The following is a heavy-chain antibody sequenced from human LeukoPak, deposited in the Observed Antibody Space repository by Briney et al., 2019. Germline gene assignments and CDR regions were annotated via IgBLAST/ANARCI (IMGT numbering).Heavy chain of an antibody. CDR2: INHSGST. D-gene: IGHD6-13*01. CDR1: GASVSSGSYY. J-gene: IGHJ4*02. CDR3: ARGNGEEQQLVRHFDY. Sequence: PSETLSLTCNVSGASVSSGSYYWSWIRQPPGKGLEWIGEINHSGSTNYNPSLKSRVTISVDTSKNQFSLKLSSVTAADTAVYYCARGNGEEQQLVRHFDYWGQGTLVTVSS. V-gene: IGHV4-39*07.